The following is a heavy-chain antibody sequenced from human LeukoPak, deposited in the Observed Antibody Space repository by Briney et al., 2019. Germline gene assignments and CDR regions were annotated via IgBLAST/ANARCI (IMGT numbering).Heavy chain of an antibody. CDR3: ARDAVATIEGGELNWFDP. V-gene: IGHV3-21*01. Sequence: GGSLRLSCAASGFTFSSYSMNCVRQAPGKRLEWVSSISSSSSYIYYADSVKGRFTISRDNAKNSLYLQMNSLRAEDTAVYYCARDAVATIEGGELNWFDPWGQGTLVTVSS. CDR2: ISSSSSYI. CDR1: GFTFSSYS. J-gene: IGHJ5*02. D-gene: IGHD5-12*01.